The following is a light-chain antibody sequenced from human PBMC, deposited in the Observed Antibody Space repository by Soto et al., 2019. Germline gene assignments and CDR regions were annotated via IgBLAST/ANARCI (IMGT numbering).Light chain of an antibody. Sequence: IVLTQSPATLSLSPVERGTLSFRASPSVTNFLAWYQQKPGQAPRLLIYGAFNRATGIPARFSGSGSGTDFTLTISSLEPEDSAVYYCQQYNNWPPITFGQGTRLEIK. CDR1: PSVTNF. J-gene: IGKJ5*01. V-gene: IGKV3-11*01. CDR3: QQYNNWPPIT. CDR2: GAF.